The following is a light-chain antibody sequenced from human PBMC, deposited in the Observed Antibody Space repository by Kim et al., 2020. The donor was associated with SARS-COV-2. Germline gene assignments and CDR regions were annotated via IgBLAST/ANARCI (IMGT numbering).Light chain of an antibody. CDR3: NSRDSSGNHRVV. CDR1: SLRSYY. J-gene: IGLJ2*01. Sequence: LGQTVRNTCQGDSLRSYYASWYQQKPGQAPVLVIYGKNNRPSGIPDRFSGSSSGNTASLTITGAQAEDEADYYCNSRDSSGNHRVVFGGGTQLTVL. CDR2: GKN. V-gene: IGLV3-19*01.